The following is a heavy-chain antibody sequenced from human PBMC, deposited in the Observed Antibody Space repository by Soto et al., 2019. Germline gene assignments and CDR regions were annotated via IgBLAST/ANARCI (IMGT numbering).Heavy chain of an antibody. Sequence: NPGGSLRLSCTASGFTFSDAWLTWVRQAPGKGLEWVGRIKSNIEGGTADYAALVKGRFTISRDDSKDTLYLQMSSLKAEDTAVYYCTRLSYFYDFSGYAWGQGTLVTVSS. CDR3: TRLSYFYDFSGYA. V-gene: IGHV3-15*01. J-gene: IGHJ5*02. CDR2: IKSNIEGGTA. D-gene: IGHD3-22*01. CDR1: GFTFSDAW.